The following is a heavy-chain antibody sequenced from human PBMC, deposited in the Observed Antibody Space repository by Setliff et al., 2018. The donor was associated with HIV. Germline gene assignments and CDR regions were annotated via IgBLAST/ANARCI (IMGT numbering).Heavy chain of an antibody. Sequence: PSETLSLTCNVSGGSISSSSYYWGWIRQPPGKGLEWIGSIYYSGSTYYNPPLKSRVTISVDTSKNQFSLKLSSVTAADTAVYYCAISYYYGSGIPGYYFDYWGQGTLVNVSS. CDR3: AISYYYGSGIPGYYFDY. D-gene: IGHD3-10*01. CDR1: GGSISSSSYY. CDR2: IYYSGST. V-gene: IGHV4-39*01. J-gene: IGHJ4*02.